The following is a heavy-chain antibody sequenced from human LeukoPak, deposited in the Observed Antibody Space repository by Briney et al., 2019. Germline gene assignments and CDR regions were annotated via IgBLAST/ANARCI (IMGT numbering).Heavy chain of an antibody. CDR1: GFTFSRYG. J-gene: IGHJ4*02. CDR3: AKDPT. V-gene: IGHV3-30*18. D-gene: IGHD1-26*01. CDR2: ISYLGDDQ. Sequence: PGRSLRLSCAASGFTFSRYGMHWVRQAPGKGLEWVAVISYLGDDQFYAESVKGRFTISRDNSKNTVFLQMNSLRGEDTAVYYCAKDPTWGQGTLVTVSS.